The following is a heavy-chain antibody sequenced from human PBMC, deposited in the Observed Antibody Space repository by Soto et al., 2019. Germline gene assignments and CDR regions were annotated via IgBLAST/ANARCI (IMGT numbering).Heavy chain of an antibody. CDR3: ARVSGYSSSCLDG. V-gene: IGHV1-69*13. Sequence: GASQKVSCEASGGTFRSYAISWVRQAPGQGLEWMGGIIPIFGTANYAQKFQGRVTITADESTSTAYMELSSLRSEDTAVYYCARVSGYSSSCLDGWGQGTTVTVSS. D-gene: IGHD6-13*01. J-gene: IGHJ6*02. CDR1: GGTFRSYA. CDR2: IIPIFGTA.